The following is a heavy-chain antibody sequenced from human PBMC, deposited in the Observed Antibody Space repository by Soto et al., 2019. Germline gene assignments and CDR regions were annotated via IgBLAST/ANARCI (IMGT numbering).Heavy chain of an antibody. V-gene: IGHV4-59*01. Sequence: SETLSLTCAVSGGSISSYYWNWIRQPPGQGLEWIGNIYYTGNTNYNPSHKSRVNISLDTSKNQFSLKLTSVTAADTAVYYCVSARYKNYRASYYYYGLDVWGLGTTVTVSS. CDR2: IYYTGNT. CDR3: VSARYKNYRASYYYYGLDV. J-gene: IGHJ6*02. CDR1: GGSISSYY. D-gene: IGHD1-1*01.